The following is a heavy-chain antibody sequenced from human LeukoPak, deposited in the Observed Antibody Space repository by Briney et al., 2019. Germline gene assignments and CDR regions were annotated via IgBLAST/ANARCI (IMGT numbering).Heavy chain of an antibody. Sequence: GGSLRLSCAASGFTFSSYATSWVRQAPGKGLEWVSAISGSGGSTYYADSVKGRFTISRDNSKNTLYLQMNSLRAEDTAVYYCAKDSMIAVAGRVFDYWGQGTLVTVSS. V-gene: IGHV3-23*01. J-gene: IGHJ4*02. CDR2: ISGSGGST. CDR3: AKDSMIAVAGRVFDY. D-gene: IGHD6-19*01. CDR1: GFTFSSYA.